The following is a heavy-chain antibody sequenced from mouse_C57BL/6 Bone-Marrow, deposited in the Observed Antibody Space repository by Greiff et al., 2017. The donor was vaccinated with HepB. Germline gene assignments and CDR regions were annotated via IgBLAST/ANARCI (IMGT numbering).Heavy chain of an antibody. Sequence: EEQGVESGGDLVKPGGSLKLSCAASGFTFSSYGMSWVRQTPDKRLEWVATISSGGSYTYYPDSVKGRFTISRDNAKNTLYLQMSSLKSEDTAMYYCARSYWGQGTLVTVSA. CDR1: GFTFSSYG. J-gene: IGHJ3*01. CDR2: ISSGGSYT. V-gene: IGHV5-6*01. CDR3: ARSY.